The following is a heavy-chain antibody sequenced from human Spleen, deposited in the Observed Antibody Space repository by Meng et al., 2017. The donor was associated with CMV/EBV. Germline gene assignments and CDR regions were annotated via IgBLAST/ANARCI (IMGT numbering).Heavy chain of an antibody. CDR2: IPHSGHS. Sequence: GASIPTPQWWAWVRPPPGKGLEWVGEIPHSGHSNSNPSLKSRLTLSLDTSKNHLSLRMTSVTAEDTAIYYCARVREHTSLGNYWFDPWGQGTLVTVSS. V-gene: IGHV4-4*02. D-gene: IGHD3-16*01. J-gene: IGHJ5*02. CDR1: GASIPTPQW. CDR3: ARVREHTSLGNYWFDP.